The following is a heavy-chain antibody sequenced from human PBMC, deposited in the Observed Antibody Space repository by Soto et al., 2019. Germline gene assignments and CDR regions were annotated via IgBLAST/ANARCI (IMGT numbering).Heavy chain of an antibody. CDR2: IYYSGST. CDR1: GGSISSYY. J-gene: IGHJ6*02. CDR3: ARDRQVEAAWYYGMDV. Sequence: SLTCTVSGGSISSYYWSWIRQPPGKGLEWIGYIYYSGSTNYNPSLKSRVTISVDTSKNQFSLKLSSVTDADTAVYYCARDRQVEAAWYYGMDVWCQGTTLTASS. D-gene: IGHD6-13*01. V-gene: IGHV4-59*01.